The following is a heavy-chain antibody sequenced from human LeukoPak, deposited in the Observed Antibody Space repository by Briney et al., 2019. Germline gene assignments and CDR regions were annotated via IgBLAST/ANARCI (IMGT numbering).Heavy chain of an antibody. D-gene: IGHD6-13*01. V-gene: IGHV4-39*07. CDR2: IYNSGST. Sequence: SETLSLTCTVSGGSISSSGYYWGWIRQPPGKGLEWIGSIYNSGSTYYNPSLKSRVTISIDTSKNQFSLKLSSVTAVDTAVYYCAREYRSSWYLNWFDPWGQGTLVTVSS. J-gene: IGHJ5*02. CDR1: GGSISSSGYY. CDR3: AREYRSSWYLNWFDP.